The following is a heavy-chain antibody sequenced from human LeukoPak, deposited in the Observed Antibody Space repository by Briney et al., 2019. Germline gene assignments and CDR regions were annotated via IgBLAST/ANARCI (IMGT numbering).Heavy chain of an antibody. J-gene: IGHJ4*02. Sequence: GASVKVSCKASGYTFTDYYMHWVRQAPGQGLEWMGWINPNSGGTNYAQKFQGRVTMTRDTSISTAYMELSRLRSDDTAVYYCAREESDYGSGSDNFECWGQGTLVTVSS. V-gene: IGHV1-2*02. D-gene: IGHD3-10*01. CDR2: INPNSGGT. CDR1: GYTFTDYY. CDR3: AREESDYGSGSDNFEC.